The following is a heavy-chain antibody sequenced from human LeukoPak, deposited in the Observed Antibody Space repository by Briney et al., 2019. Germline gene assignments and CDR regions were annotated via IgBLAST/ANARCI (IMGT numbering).Heavy chain of an antibody. CDR3: TRVAQSGPTGWFDP. V-gene: IGHV3-21*01. CDR2: ISSTGSYI. D-gene: IGHD1-1*01. J-gene: IGHJ5*02. CDR1: GFNLNSYM. Sequence: PGGSLRLSCAASGFNLNSYMLNWVCQAPGKGLEWVSSISSTGSYIYYADSVKGRFTISRDNPGNVVYLQMDSLRAEDTAVYYCTRVAQSGPTGWFDPWGQGTLVTVSS.